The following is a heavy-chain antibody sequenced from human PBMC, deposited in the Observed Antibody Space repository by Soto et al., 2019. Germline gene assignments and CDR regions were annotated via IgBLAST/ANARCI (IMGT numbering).Heavy chain of an antibody. CDR1: GFTFSDCW. CDR3: AREGDVEFSHHHSFYHIDV. CDR2: INIRGTAT. Sequence: EVQLVESGGGLVQPGGSLRLSCAASGFTFSDCWMQWVRQAPGQGLVWVARINIRGTATTYADSVKGRFTISRDDAKDTLYRQMNGLRAEDTGVYYSAREGDVEFSHHHSFYHIDVWGKGTTVSVSS. V-gene: IGHV3-74*03. J-gene: IGHJ6*03. D-gene: IGHD2-21*02.